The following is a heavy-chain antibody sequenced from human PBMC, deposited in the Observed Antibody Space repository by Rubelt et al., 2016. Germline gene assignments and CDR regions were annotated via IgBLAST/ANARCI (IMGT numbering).Heavy chain of an antibody. CDR2: IYYSGST. CDR3: ARDRYYDYVWGSYDRNDAFDI. V-gene: IGHV4-59*12. J-gene: IGHJ3*02. Sequence: QVQLQESGPGLVKPSETLSLTCTVSGGSISSYYWSWIRQPPGKGLEWIGYIYYSGSTNYNPSLKSRVTISVDPSNNQFSLKLSSVTAADTAVYYCARDRYYDYVWGSYDRNDAFDIWGQGTMVTVSS. D-gene: IGHD3-16*01. CDR1: GGSISSYY.